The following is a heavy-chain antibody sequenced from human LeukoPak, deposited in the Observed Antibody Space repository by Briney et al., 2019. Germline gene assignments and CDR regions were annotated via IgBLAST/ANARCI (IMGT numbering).Heavy chain of an antibody. CDR1: GGSISSYP. CDR3: ARDHPVADWAPDI. CDR2: IDYSGSS. V-gene: IGHV4-59*13. J-gene: IGHJ3*02. D-gene: IGHD3-9*01. Sequence: AGTLSLTCSVSGGSISSYPWTWIRQPPGKGLEWIGFIDYSGSSNYNPSLKSRVTISADPSTNHFSLNLTSVTAADTAVYFCARDHPVADWAPDIWGRGTMVTVSS.